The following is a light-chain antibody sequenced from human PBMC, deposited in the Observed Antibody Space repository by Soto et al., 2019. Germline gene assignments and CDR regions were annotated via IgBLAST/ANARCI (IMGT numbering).Light chain of an antibody. CDR2: EGS. J-gene: IGLJ3*02. Sequence: QSALTQPASVSGSHGQSITISCTGTSSDVGSYNLVSWYQQHPGKAPKLMIYEGSKRPSGVSNRFSGSKSGNTASLTISGLQAEDEADYYCCSYAGSSTGWVFGGGTKVTVL. CDR3: CSYAGSSTGWV. CDR1: SSDVGSYNL. V-gene: IGLV2-23*01.